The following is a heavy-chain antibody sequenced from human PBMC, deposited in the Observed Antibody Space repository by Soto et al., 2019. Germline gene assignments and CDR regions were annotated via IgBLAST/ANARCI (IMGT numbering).Heavy chain of an antibody. Sequence: PGGSVRLSCASSWFTFSSYGMHWVRQAPGKGLEWVAVISYDGSNKYYADSVKGRFTISRDNSKNTLYLQMNSLRAEDTAVYYCAKAHQNYYYDSSGYYDYWGQGTLVTVSS. D-gene: IGHD3-22*01. V-gene: IGHV3-30*18. J-gene: IGHJ4*02. CDR3: AKAHQNYYYDSSGYYDY. CDR1: WFTFSSYG. CDR2: ISYDGSNK.